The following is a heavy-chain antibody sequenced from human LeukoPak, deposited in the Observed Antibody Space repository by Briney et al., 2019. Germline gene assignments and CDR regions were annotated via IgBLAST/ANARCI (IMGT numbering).Heavy chain of an antibody. CDR1: GYSISSGYY. J-gene: IGHJ1*01. V-gene: IGHV4-38-2*01. Sequence: SETLSLTCAVSGYSISSGYYWGWIRQPPGKGLEWIGSIYHSGSTYYNPSLKSRVTISVDTSKNQFSLKLSSVTAADTAVYYCYITRVPREYSQHWGKGTLVTVSS. CDR3: YITRVPREYSQH. CDR2: IYHSGST. D-gene: IGHD3-10*01.